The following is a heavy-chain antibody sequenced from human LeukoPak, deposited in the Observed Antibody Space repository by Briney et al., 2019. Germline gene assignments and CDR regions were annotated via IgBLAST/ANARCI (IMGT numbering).Heavy chain of an antibody. CDR2: IYTSGST. CDR1: GGSISSYY. V-gene: IGHV4-4*07. CDR3: ARYNYDFWSGYSKWFDP. J-gene: IGHJ5*02. D-gene: IGHD3-3*01. Sequence: SETLSLTCTVSGGSISSYYWSWIRQPAGKGLEWIGRIYTSGSTTYNPSLKSRVTMSVDTSKNQFSLKLRSVTAADTAVYYCARYNYDFWSGYSKWFDPWGQGTLVTVSS.